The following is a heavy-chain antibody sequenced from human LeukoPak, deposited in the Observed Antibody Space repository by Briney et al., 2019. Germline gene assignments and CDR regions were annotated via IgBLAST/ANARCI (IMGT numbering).Heavy chain of an antibody. D-gene: IGHD1-14*01. CDR3: ARLTYTPTGFDP. V-gene: IGHV5-51*01. Sequence: GESLKISCKGSGYSFTSYWIGWVRQMPGKGLEGMGIIYPRDFDNRYSPSFEGQVTMSADKSISTAYLQWSGLEASDTAMYYGARLTYTPTGFDPWGQGTLVTVSS. J-gene: IGHJ5*02. CDR1: GYSFTSYW. CDR2: IYPRDFDN.